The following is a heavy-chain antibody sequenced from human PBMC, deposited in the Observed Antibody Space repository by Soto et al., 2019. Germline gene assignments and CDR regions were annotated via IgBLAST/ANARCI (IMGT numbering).Heavy chain of an antibody. Sequence: SVKVFCKASGGTFSSYAISWVRQAPGQGLEWMGGIIPIFGTANYAQKFQGRVTITADKSTSTAYMELSSLRSEDTAVYYCARVEDSSSWYGGSFFDYWGQGTLVTVSS. CDR2: IIPIFGTA. CDR3: ARVEDSSSWYGGSFFDY. D-gene: IGHD6-13*01. J-gene: IGHJ4*02. CDR1: GGTFSSYA. V-gene: IGHV1-69*06.